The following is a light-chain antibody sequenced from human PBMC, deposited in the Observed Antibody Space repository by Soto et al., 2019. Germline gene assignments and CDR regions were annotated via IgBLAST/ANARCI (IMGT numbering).Light chain of an antibody. V-gene: IGLV2-11*01. CDR1: SSDVGRYNY. CDR2: DVS. CDR3: CSYIGGYTYV. J-gene: IGLJ1*01. Sequence: QSALTQPHSVSGSPGQSVTISCTGTSSDVGRYNYVSWYQQNPDKAPKLMIYDVSQRPSGVPDRFSGSKSGNTASLTISGLQPEDEADYYCCSYIGGYTYVFGTGTKV.